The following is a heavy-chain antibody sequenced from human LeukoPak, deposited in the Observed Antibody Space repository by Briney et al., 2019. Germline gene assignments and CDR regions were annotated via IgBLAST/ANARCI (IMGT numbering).Heavy chain of an antibody. D-gene: IGHD3-10*01. CDR3: ARGAYYYGSGAHTLVDV. V-gene: IGHV4-61*02. J-gene: IGHJ6*04. Sequence: PSETLSLTCTVSGGSISSSSYYWSWIRQPAGKGLEWIGRIYTSGSTNYNPSLKSRVTMSVDTSKNQFSLKLSSVTAADTAVYYCARGAYYYGSGAHTLVDVWGKGTTVTVSS. CDR2: IYTSGST. CDR1: GGSISSSSYY.